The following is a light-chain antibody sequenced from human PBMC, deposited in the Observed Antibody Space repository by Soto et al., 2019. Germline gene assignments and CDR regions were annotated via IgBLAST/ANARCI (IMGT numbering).Light chain of an antibody. CDR1: QSVSSN. CDR3: QHYNNWPPWT. V-gene: IGKV3-15*01. CDR2: GAS. J-gene: IGKJ1*01. Sequence: EIVMTQSPATLSLSPGERATLSCRASQSVSSNLAWYQQKPGQAPRLLIYGASIRATGIPARFSGSGSGTELTLTISSLQSEDFAVYYCQHYNNWPPWTFGQGTKVDIK.